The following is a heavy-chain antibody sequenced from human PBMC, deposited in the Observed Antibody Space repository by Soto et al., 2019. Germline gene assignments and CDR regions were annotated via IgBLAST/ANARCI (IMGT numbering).Heavy chain of an antibody. J-gene: IGHJ4*02. CDR2: IIPIFGTA. D-gene: IGHD1-7*01. V-gene: IGHV1-69*13. Sequence: ASVKGSSKASGGTFSNYAISWVRQAPGQGLEWMGGIIPIFGTANYAQKFQGRVTITADESTSTAYMELSSLRSEDTAVYYCARGLRELELPVYWGQGTLVTVSS. CDR1: GGTFSNYA. CDR3: ARGLRELELPVY.